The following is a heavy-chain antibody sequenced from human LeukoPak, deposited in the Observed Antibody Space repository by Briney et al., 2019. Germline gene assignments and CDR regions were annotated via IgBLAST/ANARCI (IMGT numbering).Heavy chain of an antibody. D-gene: IGHD3-10*01. CDR2: INHSGST. J-gene: IGHJ5*02. Sequence: SETLSLTCAVYGGSFSDYYWNWIRQPPGKGLEWIGEINHSGSTNYNPSLKSRVTISVDTSKNQFSLKLSSVTAADTAVYYCARVLRSYYYGSGSLGDWFDPWGQGTLVTVSS. V-gene: IGHV4-34*01. CDR3: ARVLRSYYYGSGSLGDWFDP. CDR1: GGSFSDYY.